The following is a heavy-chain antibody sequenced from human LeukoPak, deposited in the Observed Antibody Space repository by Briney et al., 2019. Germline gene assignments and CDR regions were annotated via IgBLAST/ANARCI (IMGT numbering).Heavy chain of an antibody. Sequence: SETLSLTCTVSGGSISSYYWSWIRQPAGKGLEWIGRIYTSGSTNYNPSLKSRVTMSVDTSKNQFSLKLSSVTAADTAVYYCAAYYYGSGSLQAFDIWGQGTMVTVSS. D-gene: IGHD3-10*01. J-gene: IGHJ3*02. V-gene: IGHV4-4*07. CDR3: AAYYYGSGSLQAFDI. CDR2: IYTSGST. CDR1: GGSISSYY.